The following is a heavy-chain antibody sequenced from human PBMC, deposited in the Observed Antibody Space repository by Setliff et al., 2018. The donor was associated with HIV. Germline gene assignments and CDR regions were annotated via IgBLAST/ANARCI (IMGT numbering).Heavy chain of an antibody. V-gene: IGHV4-34*01. CDR3: AGEYCDILTGYYNRRSYYFDY. CDR1: GESFSAYF. D-gene: IGHD3-9*01. Sequence: SETLSLTCGVYGESFSAYFWSWVRQPPGKGLEWIGEINHSGSTNYNPSLKSRVTISVDTSKKQFSLKLSSVSAADAAVYYCAGEYCDILTGYYNRRSYYFDYWGQGTLVTVSS. J-gene: IGHJ4*02. CDR2: INHSGST.